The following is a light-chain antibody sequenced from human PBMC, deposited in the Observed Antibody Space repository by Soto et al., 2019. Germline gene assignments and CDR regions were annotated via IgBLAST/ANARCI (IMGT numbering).Light chain of an antibody. J-gene: IGLJ2*01. CDR2: WNS. CDR3: AAWDDSLSGVV. Sequence: QSVLTQPPSASGTPGQRVTISCSGSSSNIGSNYVYWYQQLPGTVPQLLIYWNSERPSGVPDRFSGSKSGTSASLAISGLRYEDEADYYCAAWDDSLSGVVFGAGTKVTVL. CDR1: SSNIGSNY. V-gene: IGLV1-47*01.